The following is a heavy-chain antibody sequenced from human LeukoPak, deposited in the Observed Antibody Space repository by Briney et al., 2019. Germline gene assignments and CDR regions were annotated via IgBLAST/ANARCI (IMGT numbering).Heavy chain of an antibody. CDR2: MNPNSGNT. J-gene: IGHJ6*03. D-gene: IGHD3-9*01. CDR3: ARGLFSYDILTGYYYYYYMDV. V-gene: IGHV1-8*01. Sequence: GASVKVSCKASGYTFTSYDINWVRQATGQGLEWMGWMNPNSGNTGYAQKFLGRVTMTRNTSISTAYMELSSLRSEDTAVYYCARGLFSYDILTGYYYYYYMDVWGKGTTVTVSS. CDR1: GYTFTSYD.